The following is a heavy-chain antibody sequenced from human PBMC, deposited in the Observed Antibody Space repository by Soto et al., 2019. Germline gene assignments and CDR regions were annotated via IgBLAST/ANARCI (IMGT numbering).Heavy chain of an antibody. D-gene: IGHD3-22*01. V-gene: IGHV4-31*03. CDR2: IASSGST. CDR3: ARDYPYYYDNSGYYGYFDY. CDR1: GGSINTGGYF. J-gene: IGHJ4*02. Sequence: SETLSLTCTVSGGSINTGGYFWTWIRQHPGKGLEWIGYIASSGSTYYNPSLKGRLTIAADTSENQFSLRLTSVTAADTAVYYCARDYPYYYDNSGYYGYFDYWGQGTLVTVSS.